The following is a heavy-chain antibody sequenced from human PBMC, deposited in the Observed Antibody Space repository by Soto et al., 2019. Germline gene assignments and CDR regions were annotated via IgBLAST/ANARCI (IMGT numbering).Heavy chain of an antibody. Sequence: GGSLRLSCAASGFTFSSYGMHWVRQAPGKGLEWVAVISYDGSNKYYADSVKGRFTISRDNSKNTLYLQMNSLRAEDTAVYYCAKDRLYAGSYFHYYYYYGMDVWGQGTTVTVSS. D-gene: IGHD1-26*01. CDR1: GFTFSSYG. CDR3: AKDRLYAGSYFHYYYYYGMDV. V-gene: IGHV3-30*18. J-gene: IGHJ6*02. CDR2: ISYDGSNK.